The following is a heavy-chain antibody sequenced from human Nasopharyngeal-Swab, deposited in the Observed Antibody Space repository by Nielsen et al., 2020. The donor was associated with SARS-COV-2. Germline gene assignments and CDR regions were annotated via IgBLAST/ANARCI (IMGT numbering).Heavy chain of an antibody. CDR2: IRSKAYGGTT. V-gene: IGHV3-49*04. CDR1: GFTFGDYA. Sequence: SLKISCTASGFTFGDYAMSWVRQAPGKGLEWVGFIRSKAYGGTTEYAASVKGRFTISRDDTKSIAYLQMNSLKTEDTAVYYCTRSSGSRDYWGQGTLVTVSS. CDR3: TRSSGSRDY. J-gene: IGHJ4*02. D-gene: IGHD1-26*01.